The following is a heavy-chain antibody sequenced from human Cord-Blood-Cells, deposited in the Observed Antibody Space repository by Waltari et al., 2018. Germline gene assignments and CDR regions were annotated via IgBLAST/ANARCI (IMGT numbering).Heavy chain of an antibody. CDR2: TNPNSGNT. CDR1: GYTFTSYD. J-gene: IGHJ4*02. Sequence: QVQLVQSLAEVKKPAASVTVSCTASGYTFTSYDLNWVRQATGQGLEWMGWTNPNSGNTGYAQKFQGRVTITRNTSISTAYMELSSLRSEDTAVYYCARGLHSGATGNWGYWGQGTLVTVSS. V-gene: IGHV1-8*03. D-gene: IGHD7-27*01. CDR3: ARGLHSGATGNWGY.